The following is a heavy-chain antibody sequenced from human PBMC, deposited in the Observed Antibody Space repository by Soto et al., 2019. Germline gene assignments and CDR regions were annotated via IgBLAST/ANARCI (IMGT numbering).Heavy chain of an antibody. CDR1: GGSFSGYY. J-gene: IGHJ6*02. V-gene: IGHV4-34*01. Sequence: QVQLQQWGAGLLKPSETLSLTCAVYGGSFSGYYWSWIRQPPGKGLEWIGEINHSGRRTNYNPSLKSRVTISVDTSKNQFSLKLSSVTAADTAVYYCARHGESNGMDVWGQGTTVTVSS. CDR2: INHSGRRT. CDR3: ARHGESNGMDV. D-gene: IGHD3-3*01.